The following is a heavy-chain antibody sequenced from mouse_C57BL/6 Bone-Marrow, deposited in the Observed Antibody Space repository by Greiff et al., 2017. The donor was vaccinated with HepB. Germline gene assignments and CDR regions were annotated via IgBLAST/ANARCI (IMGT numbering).Heavy chain of an antibody. CDR2: INPSNGGT. CDR3: ARGYYGSSSLYYAMDY. CDR1: GYTFTSYW. D-gene: IGHD1-1*01. Sequence: VKLQQPGTELVKPGASVKLSCKASGYTFTSYWMHWVKQRPGQGLEWIGNINPSNGGTNYNEKFKSKATLTVDKSSSTAYMQLSSLTSEDSAVYYCARGYYGSSSLYYAMDYWGQGTSVTVSS. J-gene: IGHJ4*01. V-gene: IGHV1-53*01.